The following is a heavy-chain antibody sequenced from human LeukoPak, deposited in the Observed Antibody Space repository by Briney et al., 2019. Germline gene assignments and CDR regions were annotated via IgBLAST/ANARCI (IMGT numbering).Heavy chain of an antibody. J-gene: IGHJ4*02. D-gene: IGHD6-13*01. CDR1: GFTFSSHA. Sequence: TGGSLRLSCAASGFTFSSHAMSWVRQAPGKGLEWVSAITSGSGSNVYYTDSLKSRFTIPRDNSKNTLYLQMNSLRAEDTAVYYCARHGSWSFDYWGQGTLVTVSA. CDR3: ARHGSWSFDY. CDR2: ITSGSGSNV. V-gene: IGHV3-23*01.